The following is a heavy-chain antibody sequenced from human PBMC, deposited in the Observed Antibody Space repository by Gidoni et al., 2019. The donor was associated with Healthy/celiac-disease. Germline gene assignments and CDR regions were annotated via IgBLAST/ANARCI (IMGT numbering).Heavy chain of an antibody. Sequence: QVQLVESGGGVVQPGRSIRLPCAASGFTFSSYGMHWVRQAPGTGLEWVAVISYDGRNKYYADLVKGRFTIARDNSKNTLYLQMNRLRAEDTAVYYCAKTLGTSYDYWGQVTLVTVSS. CDR1: GFTFSSYG. D-gene: IGHD1-1*01. V-gene: IGHV3-30*18. CDR3: AKTLGTSYDY. CDR2: ISYDGRNK. J-gene: IGHJ4*02.